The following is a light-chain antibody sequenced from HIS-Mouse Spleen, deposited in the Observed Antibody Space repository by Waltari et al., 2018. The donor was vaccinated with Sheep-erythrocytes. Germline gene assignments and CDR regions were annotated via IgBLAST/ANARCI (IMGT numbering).Light chain of an antibody. J-gene: IGKJ4*01. CDR1: QSISSY. CDR2: AAS. V-gene: IGKV1-39*01. CDR3: QQSYSTPPLT. Sequence: DIQMTQSPSSLSASVGDRVTITCRASQSISSYLNWYQQNPGKAPKPLIYAASSLQSGVPSRFSGSGSGTDFTLTISSLQPEDFATYYCQQSYSTPPLTFGGGTKVEIK.